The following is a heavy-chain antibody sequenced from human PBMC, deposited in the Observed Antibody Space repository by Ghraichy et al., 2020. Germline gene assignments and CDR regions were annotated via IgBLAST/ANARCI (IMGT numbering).Heavy chain of an antibody. V-gene: IGHV3-21*01. CDR2: ISSGYYM. J-gene: IGHJ3*02. D-gene: IGHD1-20*01. CDR3: ARALGNWNDGAFDI. CDR1: GFTFSFYA. Sequence: GGSLRLSCAASGFTFSFYAMNWVRQPPGKGLEWVSSISSGYYMHYADSMKGRLTISRDNAKHSLYLQMNSLTAEDTAVYYCARALGNWNDGAFDIWGQGTMVTVSS.